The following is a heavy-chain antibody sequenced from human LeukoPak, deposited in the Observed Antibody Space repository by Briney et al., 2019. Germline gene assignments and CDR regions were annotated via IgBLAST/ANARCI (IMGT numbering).Heavy chain of an antibody. CDR1: GGSISSYY. CDR3: ARDLSGSLYFDY. CDR2: IYYSGST. Sequence: PSETLSLTCTVSGGSISSYYWSWIRQPPGKGLEWIGYIYYSGSTNYNPSLKSRAIISVDTSMNQFSLKLSSVTAADTGVYFCARDLSGSLYFDYWGQGALLTVSS. V-gene: IGHV4-59*12. J-gene: IGHJ4*02. D-gene: IGHD3-10*01.